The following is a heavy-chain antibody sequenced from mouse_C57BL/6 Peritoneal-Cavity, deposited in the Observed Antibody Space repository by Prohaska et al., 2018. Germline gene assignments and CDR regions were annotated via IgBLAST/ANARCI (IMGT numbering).Heavy chain of an antibody. CDR3: AREEDFDY. J-gene: IGHJ2*01. Sequence: TPGSSVKLSCKASGYTFTSYWMVCVKQRPGQDREWSSNSYPSDTETHYNQKSKDKVTVTVDKNSSTAYMQSRSLTSEDGEVYYCAREEDFDYWGQGTTLTVYS. CDR1: GYTFTSYW. CDR2: SYPSDTET. V-gene: IGHV1-61*01.